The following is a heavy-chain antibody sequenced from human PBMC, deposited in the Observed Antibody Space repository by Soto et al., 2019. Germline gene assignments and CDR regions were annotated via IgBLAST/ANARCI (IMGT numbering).Heavy chain of an antibody. CDR1: GYTFTSYD. CDR3: ARERGASSPFDD. CDR2: MNPNSGNT. Sequence: QVQLVQSGAEVKKPGASVKVSCKASGYTFTSYDINWVRQATGQGLEWMGWMNPNSGNTGYAQKFQGRVTMTRNTSFSTAYMVPSSKRAEDTAACYWARERGASSPFDDWGQGTLVTVSS. V-gene: IGHV1-8*01. D-gene: IGHD6-19*01. J-gene: IGHJ4*02.